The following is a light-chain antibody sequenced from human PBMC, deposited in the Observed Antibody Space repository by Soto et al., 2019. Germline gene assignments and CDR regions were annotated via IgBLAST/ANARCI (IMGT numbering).Light chain of an antibody. V-gene: IGKV3-11*01. CDR2: DAS. J-gene: IGKJ5*01. CDR1: QSVSSD. CDR3: QQRSNWPPIT. Sequence: EMVLTQSAATLSLSPGQRATLSCGASQSVSSDLAGYQQKPGQAPRLLIYDASNRATGIPARFSGSGSGTDFTLTISTLETEDFAVYYCQQRSNWPPITFGQGTRLEIK.